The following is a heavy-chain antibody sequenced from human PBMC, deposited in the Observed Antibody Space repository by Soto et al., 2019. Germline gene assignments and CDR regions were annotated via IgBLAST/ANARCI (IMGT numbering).Heavy chain of an antibody. Sequence: GGSLRLSCAASGFTFSSYAMSWVRQAPGKGLEWVSAISGSGVSTYYADSVKGRFTISRDNSKNTLYLQMNSLRAEDTAVYYCAKGRGGTGTNYLPLRNGMDVWGQGSTGTLS. CDR2: ISGSGVST. J-gene: IGHJ6*02. V-gene: IGHV3-23*01. CDR1: GFTFSSYA. D-gene: IGHD1-7*01. CDR3: AKGRGGTGTNYLPLRNGMDV.